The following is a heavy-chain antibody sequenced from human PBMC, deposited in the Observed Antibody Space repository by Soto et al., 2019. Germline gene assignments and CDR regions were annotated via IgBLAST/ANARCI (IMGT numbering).Heavy chain of an antibody. D-gene: IGHD4-17*01. V-gene: IGHV1-18*01. Sequence: QVQLVQSGAEVKKPGASGKVSCQASGYTFTSYGISWVRQAPGQGLEWMGWISAYNGNTNYARKLQGRVTMTTDTSRSTAYRELRSLRSADTAVYCCSRACSGDYDFEYWGQGTLVTVSS. CDR2: ISAYNGNT. CDR3: SRACSGDYDFEY. CDR1: GYTFTSYG. J-gene: IGHJ4*02.